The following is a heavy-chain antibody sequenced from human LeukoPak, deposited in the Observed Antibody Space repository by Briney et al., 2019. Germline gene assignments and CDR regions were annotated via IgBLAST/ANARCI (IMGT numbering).Heavy chain of an antibody. CDR1: GFTLSSYR. Sequence: GGSLRLSCAASGFTLSSYRMYWVRQAPGKGLVWVSHIYSDESSTSYADSVKGRFTISRDNTKNTLYLQMNSLRGEETAVYYCARDRSRWSITPGADVWGQGTTVTVSS. D-gene: IGHD4-23*01. CDR2: IYSDESST. CDR3: ARDRSRWSITPGADV. J-gene: IGHJ6*02. V-gene: IGHV3-74*01.